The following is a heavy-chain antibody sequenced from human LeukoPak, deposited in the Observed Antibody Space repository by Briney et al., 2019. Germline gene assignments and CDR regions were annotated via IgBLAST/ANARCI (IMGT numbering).Heavy chain of an antibody. CDR1: GFAFSVYA. D-gene: IGHD6-19*01. V-gene: IGHV3-23*01. CDR2: INPNRGTT. Sequence: GGSLRLSCTASGFAFSVYAMSWLRQPPGKGLEWVSTINPNRGTTSYAASVRGRFTISRDNSKNTLYLQLNTLRADDTATYYCAKPISGGLAVTADWFHPWGQGTLVVVSA. J-gene: IGHJ5*01. CDR3: AKPISGGLAVTADWFHP.